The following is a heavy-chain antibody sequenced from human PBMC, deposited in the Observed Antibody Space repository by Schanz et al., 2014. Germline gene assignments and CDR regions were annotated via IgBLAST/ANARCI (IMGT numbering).Heavy chain of an antibody. CDR2: TRNKANSYTT. Sequence: DVRLVESGGGLVQPGGSLRLSCAASGFSFSGYGMHWVRQAPGKGLEWLGRTRNKANSYTTGYAASVKGRFTISRDESKNSLYLQMNSLKTEDTAVYYCAKSSPYYGSGSFPSNAYGMDVWGQGTAVTVSS. J-gene: IGHJ6*02. D-gene: IGHD3-10*01. CDR1: GFSFSGYG. CDR3: AKSSPYYGSGSFPSNAYGMDV. V-gene: IGHV3-72*01.